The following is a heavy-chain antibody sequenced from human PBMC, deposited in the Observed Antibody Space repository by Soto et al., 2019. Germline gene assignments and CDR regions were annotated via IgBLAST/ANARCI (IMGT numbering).Heavy chain of an antibody. CDR2: IYYSGST. CDR3: ARDKEGAAAGTFHY. J-gene: IGHJ4*02. CDR1: GGSINSNY. V-gene: IGHV4-59*01. D-gene: IGHD6-13*01. Sequence: SETMSLTCTVSGGSINSNYWSWIRQSPGKGLECIGYIYYSGSTNYNPSLKSRVTISVDTSKNQLSLKLRSVTAADTAVYYCARDKEGAAAGTFHYWGQRTLVTVSS.